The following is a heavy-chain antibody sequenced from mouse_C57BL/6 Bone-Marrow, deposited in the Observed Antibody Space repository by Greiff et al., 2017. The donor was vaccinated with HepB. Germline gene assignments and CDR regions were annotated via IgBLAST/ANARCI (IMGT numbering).Heavy chain of an antibody. CDR3: AREGITTVVADWYFDV. D-gene: IGHD1-1*01. CDR2: IYPGSGNT. CDR1: GYSFTSYY. Sequence: QVQLKQSGPELVKPGASVKISCKASGYSFTSYYIHWVKQRPGQGLEWIGWIYPGSGNTKYNEKFKGKATLTADTSSSTAYMQLSSLTSEDSAVYYCAREGITTVVADWYFDVWGTGTTVTVSS. J-gene: IGHJ1*03. V-gene: IGHV1-66*01.